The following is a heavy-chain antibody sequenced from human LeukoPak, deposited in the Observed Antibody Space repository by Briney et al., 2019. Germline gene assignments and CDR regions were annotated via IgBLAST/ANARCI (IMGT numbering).Heavy chain of an antibody. CDR3: ARDYGSGGSIDY. V-gene: IGHV4-34*01. CDR2: INHSGST. CDR1: GGSFSGYY. J-gene: IGHJ4*02. Sequence: SETLSLTCAVYGGSFSGYYWSWIRQPPGKGLEWIGEINHSGSTNYNPSLKSRVTISVDTSKNQFSLKLSSVTAADTAVYYCARDYGSGGSIDYRGQGTLVTVSS. D-gene: IGHD3-10*01.